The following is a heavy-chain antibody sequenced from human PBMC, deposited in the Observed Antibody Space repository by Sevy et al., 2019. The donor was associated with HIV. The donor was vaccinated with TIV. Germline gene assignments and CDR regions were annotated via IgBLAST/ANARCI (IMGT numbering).Heavy chain of an antibody. V-gene: IGHV3-21*01. D-gene: IGHD3-10*01. CDR1: GFTFSSYS. Sequence: GGSLRLSCAASGFTFSSYSMNWVRQAPGKGLEWVSSISSSSSYIYYADSVKGRFTISRDNAKNSLYLQMNSLRAEDTAVYYCASPYGSGRKNYYYYGMDVWGQGTTVIVSS. CDR2: ISSSSSYI. J-gene: IGHJ6*02. CDR3: ASPYGSGRKNYYYYGMDV.